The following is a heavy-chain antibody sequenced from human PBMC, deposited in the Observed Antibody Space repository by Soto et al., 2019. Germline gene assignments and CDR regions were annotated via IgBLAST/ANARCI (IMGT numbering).Heavy chain of an antibody. V-gene: IGHV3-30-3*01. CDR3: AREKYCSGGSCYYYYYYGMDV. D-gene: IGHD2-15*01. Sequence: QVQLVESGGGMVQPGRSLRLSCAASGFTFSSYAMHWVRQAPGKGLEWVAVISYDGSNKYYADSVKGRFTISRDNSKNXRXLXRNSLRAEDTAVYYCAREKYCSGGSCYYYYYYGMDVWGQGTTVTVSS. CDR1: GFTFSSYA. CDR2: ISYDGSNK. J-gene: IGHJ6*02.